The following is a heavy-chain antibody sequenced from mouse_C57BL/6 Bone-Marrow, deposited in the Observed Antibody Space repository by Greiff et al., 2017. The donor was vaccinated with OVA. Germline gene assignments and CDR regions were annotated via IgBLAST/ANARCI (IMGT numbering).Heavy chain of an antibody. CDR2: ISSGGSYT. V-gene: IGHV5-6*01. D-gene: IGHD1-1*01. CDR1: GFTFSSYG. CDR3: ARLGARTTVDY. J-gene: IGHJ2*01. Sequence: EVKLQESGGDLVKPGGSLKLSCAASGFTFSSYGMSWVRQTPDKRLEWVATISSGGSYTYYPDSVKGRFTISRDNAKNTLYLQMSSLKSEDTAMYYCARLGARTTVDYWGQGTTLTVSS.